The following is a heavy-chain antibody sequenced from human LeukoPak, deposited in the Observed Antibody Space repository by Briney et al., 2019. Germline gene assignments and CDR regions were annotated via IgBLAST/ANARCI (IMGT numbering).Heavy chain of an antibody. Sequence: ASVKVSCKASGYTFTSYGISWVRQAPGQGLEWMGWISAYNGNTNYAQKLQGRVTMTRNTSISTAYMELSSLGSEDTAVYYCARGIAAAGVDYWGQGTLVTVSS. CDR2: ISAYNGNT. V-gene: IGHV1-18*01. D-gene: IGHD6-13*01. J-gene: IGHJ4*02. CDR3: ARGIAAAGVDY. CDR1: GYTFTSYG.